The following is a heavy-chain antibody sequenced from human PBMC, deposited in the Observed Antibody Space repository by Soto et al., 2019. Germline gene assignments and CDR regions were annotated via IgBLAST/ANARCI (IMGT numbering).Heavy chain of an antibody. CDR1: GGTFSSYT. CDR2: IIPILGIA. Sequence: QVQLVQSGAEVKKPGSSVKVSCKASGGTFSSYTISWVRQAPGQGLEWMGRIIPILGIANYAQKFQGRVTITADKATSTAYMELSSLRSEDTAVYYCATFRGDGYNHYWGQGTLVTVSS. CDR3: ATFRGDGYNHY. D-gene: IGHD5-12*01. J-gene: IGHJ4*02. V-gene: IGHV1-69*02.